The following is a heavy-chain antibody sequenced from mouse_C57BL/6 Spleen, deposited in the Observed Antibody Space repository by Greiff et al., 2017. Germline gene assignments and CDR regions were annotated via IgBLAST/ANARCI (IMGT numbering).Heavy chain of an antibody. CDR1: GYTFTSYW. V-gene: IGHV1-55*01. D-gene: IGHD1-1*01. J-gene: IGHJ2*01. CDR2: IYPGSGST. Sequence: QVQLQQSGAELVKPGASVKMSCKASGYTFTSYWITWVKQRPGQGLEWIGDIYPGSGSTNYNEKFKSKATLTVDTSSSTAYMQLSSLTSEDSAVYYCARRYYGSSHYFDYWGQGTTLTVSS. CDR3: ARRYYGSSHYFDY.